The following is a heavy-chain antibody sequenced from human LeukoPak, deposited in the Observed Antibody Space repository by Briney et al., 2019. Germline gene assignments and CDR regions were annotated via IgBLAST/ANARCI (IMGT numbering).Heavy chain of an antibody. D-gene: IGHD1-26*01. Sequence: SETLSLTCAVYGGSFSGYYWSWIRQPPGKGLEWIGEINHSGSTNYNPSLKSRVTMSVDTSKNQFSLKLSSVTAADTAVYYCARDSGSYLRLFDYWGQGTLVTVSS. CDR1: GGSFSGYY. J-gene: IGHJ4*02. V-gene: IGHV4-34*01. CDR3: ARDSGSYLRLFDY. CDR2: INHSGST.